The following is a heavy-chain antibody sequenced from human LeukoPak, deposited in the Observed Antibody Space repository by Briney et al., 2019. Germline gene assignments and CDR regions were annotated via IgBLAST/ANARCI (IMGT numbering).Heavy chain of an antibody. CDR1: GYTFTSYG. V-gene: IGHV1-18*01. D-gene: IGHD7-27*01. J-gene: IGHJ4*02. Sequence: ASVKVSCKASGYTFTSYGISWVRQAPGQGLEWMGWISAYNGNTNYAQKLQGRVTMTTDTSTSTAYMELRSLRSEDTAVYYCAEAQELGGPGGYWGQGTLVTVSS. CDR3: AEAQELGGPGGY. CDR2: ISAYNGNT.